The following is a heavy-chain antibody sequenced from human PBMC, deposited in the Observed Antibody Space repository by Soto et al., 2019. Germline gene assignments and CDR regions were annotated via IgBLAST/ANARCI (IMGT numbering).Heavy chain of an antibody. Sequence: AAVKVSCKASGYSFTGLDINWVRQTAGQGLEWMGWMQPSTGRTGYAQKFQGRVTMTRDTSINTAYMELTTLTSDDTAFYYCARGVSAGVDYWGQGTLVTVSS. V-gene: IGHV1-8*01. D-gene: IGHD1-26*01. J-gene: IGHJ4*02. CDR1: GYSFTGLD. CDR3: ARGVSAGVDY. CDR2: MQPSTGRT.